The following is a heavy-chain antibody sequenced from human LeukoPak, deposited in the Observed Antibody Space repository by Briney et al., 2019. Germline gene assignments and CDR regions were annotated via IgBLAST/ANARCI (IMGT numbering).Heavy chain of an antibody. CDR1: GGTFSSYA. CDR3: AKTGGNIVATIQGYYYGMDV. J-gene: IGHJ6*02. CDR2: IIPIFGTA. V-gene: IGHV1-69*01. Sequence: GSSVKDSCKASGGTFSSYAISWVRQAPGQGLEWMGGIIPIFGTANYAQKFQGRVTITADESTSTAYMELSSLRSEDTAVYYCAKTGGNIVATIQGYYYGMDVWGQGTTVTVSS. D-gene: IGHD5-12*01.